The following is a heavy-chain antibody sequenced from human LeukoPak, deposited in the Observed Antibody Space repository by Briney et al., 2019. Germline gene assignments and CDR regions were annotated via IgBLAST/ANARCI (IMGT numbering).Heavy chain of an antibody. J-gene: IGHJ5*02. Sequence: QSGGSLRLSCAASGFTFSSYGMHWVRQAPGKGLEWVAVISYDGSNKYYADSVKGRFTISRDNSKNTLYLQMNSLRAEDTAVYYCAKDLLSNSWFGELFPWGQGTLVTVSS. D-gene: IGHD3-10*01. CDR2: ISYDGSNK. CDR3: AKDLLSNSWFGELFP. V-gene: IGHV3-30*18. CDR1: GFTFSSYG.